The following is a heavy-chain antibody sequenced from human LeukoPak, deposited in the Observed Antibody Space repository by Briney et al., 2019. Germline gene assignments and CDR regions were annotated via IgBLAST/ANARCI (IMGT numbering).Heavy chain of an antibody. D-gene: IGHD1-1*01. CDR3: ARTTVHPNKFDP. CDR1: GGSISSGGYY. J-gene: IGHJ5*02. CDR2: ISYNGNT. Sequence: PSETLSLTCNVAGGSISSGGYYWSWLRQHPGKGLEWLGYISYNGNTYYSPSFERRTSMSVDTSKNRFSLRLTLVTAADTAIYYCARTTVHPNKFDPWGQGTLVTVSS. V-gene: IGHV4-31*03.